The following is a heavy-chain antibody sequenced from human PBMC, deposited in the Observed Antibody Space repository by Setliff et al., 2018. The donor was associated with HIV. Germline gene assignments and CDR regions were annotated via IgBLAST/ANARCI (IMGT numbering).Heavy chain of an antibody. CDR2: VYFSGST. Sequence: SETLSLTCSVSGASITSGIYYWAWIRQPAGKGLEFIGRVYFSGSTNYNPSLKGRVTVSRDTSKNQFYLKLASVTAADTAVYYCTREYCSAGSCYSGRWGQGMLVTVSS. J-gene: IGHJ4*02. D-gene: IGHD2-15*01. CDR3: TREYCSAGSCYSGR. V-gene: IGHV4-61*02. CDR1: GASITSGIYY.